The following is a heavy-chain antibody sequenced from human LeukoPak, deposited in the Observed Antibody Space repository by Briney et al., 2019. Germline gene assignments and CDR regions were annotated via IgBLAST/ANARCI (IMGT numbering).Heavy chain of an antibody. D-gene: IGHD3-10*01. CDR1: GYTLTELS. V-gene: IGHV1-24*01. CDR3: ATRAHYYGSGSYYNGLDRDY. J-gene: IGHJ4*02. CDR2: FDPEDGET. Sequence: ASVKVSCKVSGYTLTELSMHWVRQAPGKGLEWMGGFDPEDGETIYAQKFQGRVTMTEDTSTDTAYMELSSLRSEDTAVYYCATRAHYYGSGSYYNGLDRDYWGQGTLVTVSS.